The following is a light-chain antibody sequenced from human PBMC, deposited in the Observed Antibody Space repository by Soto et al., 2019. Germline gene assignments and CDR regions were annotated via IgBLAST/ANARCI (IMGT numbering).Light chain of an antibody. J-gene: IGKJ1*01. CDR1: QSVSANY. CDR3: QQYGTSPRT. V-gene: IGKV3-20*01. CDR2: GAS. Sequence: EIVMKQSPSTVSVCPGERASLSCRASQSVSANYVAWYQQKPGQAPRLLIDGASSRATGIPDRFSGSGSGTDFTLTISRLEPEDFAVYYCQQYGTSPRTFGRGTKVDIK.